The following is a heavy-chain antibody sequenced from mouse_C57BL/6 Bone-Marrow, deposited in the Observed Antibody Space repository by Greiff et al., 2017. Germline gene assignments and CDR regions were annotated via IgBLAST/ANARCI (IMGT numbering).Heavy chain of an antibody. J-gene: IGHJ3*01. D-gene: IGHD1-2*01. Sequence: QVQLQQSGAELVMPGASVKLSCKASGYTFTSYWMHWVKQRPGQGLEWIGEIDPSDSYTNYNQKFTGKSTLTVDKSSSTAYMQLSRLPSEHSAFFYCARTDGAGWFAYWGKGTLVTVAA. CDR2: IDPSDSYT. V-gene: IGHV1-69*01. CDR3: ARTDGAGWFAY. CDR1: GYTFTSYW.